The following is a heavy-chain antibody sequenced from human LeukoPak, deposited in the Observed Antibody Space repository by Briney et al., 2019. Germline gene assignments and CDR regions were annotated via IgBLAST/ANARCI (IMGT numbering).Heavy chain of an antibody. CDR1: GGSISSYY. D-gene: IGHD2-15*01. J-gene: IGHJ4*02. Sequence: SETLSLTCTVSGGSISSYYWSWIRQPAGKGLEWIGRIYTSGSTDYNPSLKSRVTISVDTSKNQFSLKLSSVTAADTAVYYCARGYCSGGSCYNYFDYWGQGTLVTVSS. CDR3: ARGYCSGGSCYNYFDY. V-gene: IGHV4-4*07. CDR2: IYTSGST.